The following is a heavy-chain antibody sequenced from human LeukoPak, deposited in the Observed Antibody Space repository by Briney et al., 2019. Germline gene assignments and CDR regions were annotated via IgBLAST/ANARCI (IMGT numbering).Heavy chain of an antibody. Sequence: PGGSLRLSCAASGFTFSSYGMHWVRQAPGKGLEWVAVIWYDGSNKYYADSVKGRFTISRDNSKNTLYLQMNSLRAEDTAVYYCAREKEEVRGVIITSLAGYGMDVWGQGTTVTVSS. CDR1: GFTFSSYG. D-gene: IGHD3-10*01. V-gene: IGHV3-33*01. J-gene: IGHJ6*02. CDR2: IWYDGSNK. CDR3: AREKEEVRGVIITSLAGYGMDV.